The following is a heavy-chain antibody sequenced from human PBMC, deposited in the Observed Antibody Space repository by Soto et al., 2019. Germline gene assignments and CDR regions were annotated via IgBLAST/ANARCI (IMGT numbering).Heavy chain of an antibody. Sequence: SCAASGFIFSSYTMAWVRQAPGKGLEWVSSISSSSSNIEYADSVKGRFSVSRDNANNSLFLQINSLRAEDTAIYYCAREDYAGASPRFDYWGLGALVTVSS. D-gene: IGHD4-17*01. V-gene: IGHV3-21*04. CDR1: GFIFSSYT. CDR3: AREDYAGASPRFDY. J-gene: IGHJ4*02. CDR2: ISSSSSNI.